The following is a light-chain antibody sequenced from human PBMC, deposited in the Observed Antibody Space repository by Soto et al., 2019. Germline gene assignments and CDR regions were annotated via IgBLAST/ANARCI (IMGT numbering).Light chain of an antibody. CDR1: QSISSY. Sequence: SPSSLSASVGDRVTITCRASQSISSYLNWYQQKPGKAPKLLIYAASSLQSGVPSRFSGSGSGTEFTLTISSLQPDDFATYYCQQYSTYTPRTFGQGTKVDIK. J-gene: IGKJ1*01. CDR2: AAS. CDR3: QQYSTYTPRT. V-gene: IGKV1-39*01.